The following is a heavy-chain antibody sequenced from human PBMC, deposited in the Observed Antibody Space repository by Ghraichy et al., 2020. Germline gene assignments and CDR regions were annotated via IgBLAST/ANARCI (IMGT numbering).Heavy chain of an antibody. CDR3: VRSISKKYYFDY. J-gene: IGHJ4*02. CDR1: GYTFTNYD. CDR2: MNPYSANT. Sequence: SVKVSFKASGYTFTNYDINWVRQATGQGLEWMGWMNPYSANTGYAQNFQGRVTMTRNTSITTAYLELSSLRSEDTAIYYCVRSISKKYYFDYWGLGTPVTVSS. D-gene: IGHD2-21*01. V-gene: IGHV1-8*01.